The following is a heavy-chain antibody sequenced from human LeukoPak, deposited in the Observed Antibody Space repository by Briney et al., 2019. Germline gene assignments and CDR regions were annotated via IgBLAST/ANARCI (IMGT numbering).Heavy chain of an antibody. V-gene: IGHV4-4*07. Sequence: SETLSLTCSVFGGSLNEYYWNWIRQPAGKGLEWIGRVYSSGITNYNPSLKGRVIMSVDMSKNQVSLSLTSVTAADTAVYYCARAPPKCSGGSCFYYFDYWGQGTLATVSS. CDR1: GGSLNEYY. CDR2: VYSSGIT. J-gene: IGHJ4*02. CDR3: ARAPPKCSGGSCFYYFDY. D-gene: IGHD2-15*01.